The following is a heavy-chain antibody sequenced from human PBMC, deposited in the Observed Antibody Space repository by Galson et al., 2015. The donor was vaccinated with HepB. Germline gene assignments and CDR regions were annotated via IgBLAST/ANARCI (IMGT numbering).Heavy chain of an antibody. CDR1: GFTFSTYA. V-gene: IGHV3-48*01. CDR3: ARNPASYDYYNMGV. CDR2: ISSGGTT. D-gene: IGHD6-25*01. J-gene: IGHJ6*02. Sequence: SLRLSCAASGFTFSTYAMRWVRQAPGKGLEWVSYISSGGTTYYADSVKGRFTISRDNAKKTMYLHMSSLRAEDTAVYYCARNPASYDYYNMGVWGQGTTVTVSS.